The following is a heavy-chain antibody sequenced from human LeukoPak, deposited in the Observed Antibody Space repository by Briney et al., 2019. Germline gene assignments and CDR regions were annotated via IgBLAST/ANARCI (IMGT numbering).Heavy chain of an antibody. J-gene: IGHJ5*02. CDR1: GVSFSGYY. CDR2: INHSGST. V-gene: IGHV4-34*01. CDR3: ARGRTSNWFDP. Sequence: SETLSLTCAVYGVSFSGYYWSWIRQPPGKGLEWIGEINHSGSTNYNPSLKSRVTTSVDTSKNQLSLELTSVTAADTAVYYCARGRTSNWFDPWGQGTLVTVSS. D-gene: IGHD1-14*01.